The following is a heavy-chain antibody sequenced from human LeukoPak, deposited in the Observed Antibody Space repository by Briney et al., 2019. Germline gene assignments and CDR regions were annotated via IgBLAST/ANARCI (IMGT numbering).Heavy chain of an antibody. V-gene: IGHV6-1*01. J-gene: IGHJ4*02. CDR2: TYYRYKWYN. Sequence: SQTLSLTCVISGDSVSSNSAAWNWIRQSPSRGLEWLGRTYYRYKWYNDYAVSVKSRITINPDTSKNQFFLQLNSVTPEDTAVYYCARGNIVATIRGVAYFDYWGQGTLVTVSS. CDR3: ARGNIVATIRGVAYFDY. CDR1: GDSVSSNSAA. D-gene: IGHD5-12*01.